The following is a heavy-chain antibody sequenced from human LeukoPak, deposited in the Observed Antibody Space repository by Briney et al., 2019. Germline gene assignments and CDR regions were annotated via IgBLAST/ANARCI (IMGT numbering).Heavy chain of an antibody. CDR2: IYYSGST. Sequence: SETLSLTCTVSGGSISSYYWSWIRQPPGKGLEWIGYIYYSGSTNYNPSLKSRVTISVDTSKNQFSLKLSSVTAADTAVYYCARRYYYDSSGYSSPYYFDYWGQGTLVTVSS. D-gene: IGHD3-22*01. CDR3: ARRYYYDSSGYSSPYYFDY. J-gene: IGHJ4*02. V-gene: IGHV4-59*12. CDR1: GGSISSYY.